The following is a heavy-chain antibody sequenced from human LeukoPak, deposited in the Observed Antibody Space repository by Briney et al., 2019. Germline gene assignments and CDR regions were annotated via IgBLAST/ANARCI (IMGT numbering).Heavy chain of an antibody. CDR2: IGNSGGRT. CDR3: VHSPRIAASHP. CDR1: GFTFSSYS. J-gene: IGHJ5*02. D-gene: IGHD6-13*01. Sequence: GGSLRLSCSASGFTFSSYSMHWVRQAPGKGLEYVSGIGNSGGRTSYADSVKGRFTISRDNSKNTLYLQMSSLTAEDTALYYCVHSPRIAASHPWGQGTLVTVSS. V-gene: IGHV3-64D*08.